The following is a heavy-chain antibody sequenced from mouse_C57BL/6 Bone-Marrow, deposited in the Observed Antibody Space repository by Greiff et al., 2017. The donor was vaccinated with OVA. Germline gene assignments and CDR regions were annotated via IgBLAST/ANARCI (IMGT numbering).Heavy chain of an antibody. D-gene: IGHD2-4*01. CDR2: INPGSGGT. J-gene: IGHJ2*01. CDR1: GYAFTNYL. Sequence: QVQLQQSGAELVRPGTSVKVSCKASGYAFTNYLIEWVKQRPGQGLEWIGVINPGSGGTNYNEKFKGKATLTADKSSSTAYMQLSSLTSEDSAVYFCARGDYDYRYFDDWGQGTTLTVSS. CDR3: ARGDYDYRYFDD. V-gene: IGHV1-54*01.